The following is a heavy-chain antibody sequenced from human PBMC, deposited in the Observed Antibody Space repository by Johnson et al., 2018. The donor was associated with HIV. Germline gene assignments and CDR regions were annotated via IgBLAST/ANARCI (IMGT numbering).Heavy chain of an antibody. Sequence: QVQLVESGGGVVQPGRSLRLSCAASGFTFSSYGMHWVRQAPGKGLEWVAFIRYDGSNKYYADSVKGRFTISRDNSKNTLYLQMNSLRAEDTAVYYCAKDFIAAAGHDAFDIWGQGTMVTVSS. J-gene: IGHJ3*02. D-gene: IGHD6-13*01. CDR3: AKDFIAAAGHDAFDI. CDR1: GFTFSSYG. V-gene: IGHV3-30*02. CDR2: IRYDGSNK.